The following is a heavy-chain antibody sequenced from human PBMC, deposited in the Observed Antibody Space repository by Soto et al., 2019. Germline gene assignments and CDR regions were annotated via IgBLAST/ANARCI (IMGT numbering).Heavy chain of an antibody. Sequence: SVKVSCNASGVTFRSYAIRWVRQAPVQGLEWMGGIIPICGTANYAQKFRGRVTITADESTSTAYMELSSLRSEDTAVYYCARAAKYAEAGPMAFYFDYWGQGTLVTVS. D-gene: IGHD6-19*01. J-gene: IGHJ4*02. CDR1: GVTFRSYA. V-gene: IGHV1-69*13. CDR2: IIPICGTA. CDR3: ARAAKYAEAGPMAFYFDY.